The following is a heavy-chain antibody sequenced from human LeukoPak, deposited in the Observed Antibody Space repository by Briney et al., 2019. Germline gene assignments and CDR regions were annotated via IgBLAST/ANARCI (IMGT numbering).Heavy chain of an antibody. CDR1: GYTFTSYA. V-gene: IGHV7-4-1*01. D-gene: IGHD2-8*01. CDR3: AREGGIVLAYGMDV. Sequence: ASVKVSCKAPGYTFTSYAMNWVRQAPGQGLEWMGWINTNTGNPTYAQGFTGRFVFSLDTSVSTAYLQICSLKAEDTAVYYCAREGGIVLAYGMDVWGQGTTVTVS. J-gene: IGHJ6*02. CDR2: INTNTGNP.